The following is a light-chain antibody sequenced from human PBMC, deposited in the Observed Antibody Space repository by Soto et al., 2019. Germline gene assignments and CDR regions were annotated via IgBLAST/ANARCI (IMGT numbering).Light chain of an antibody. J-gene: IGKJ2*01. CDR2: GAS. CDR1: QSVSSSY. V-gene: IGKV3-20*01. CDR3: HQYGSSPPYT. Sequence: EIVLTQSPGTLSLSPGERATLSCRASQSVSSSYLAWYQQKPGQAPRLLIYGASSRATGSPDRFSGSGSGTDVTLTISSREPEDFSVSYCHQYGSSPPYTFGQGTKLEIK.